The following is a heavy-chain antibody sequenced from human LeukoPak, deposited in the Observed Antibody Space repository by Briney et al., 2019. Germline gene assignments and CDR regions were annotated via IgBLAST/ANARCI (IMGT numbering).Heavy chain of an antibody. CDR1: GFTFSSYA. J-gene: IGHJ4*02. V-gene: IGHV3-23*01. Sequence: GGSLRLSCAASGFTFSSYAMHWVRQAPGKGLEWVSAISGSGDSTYYADSVKGRFTISRDNSKNTLYLQVNSLRAEDTALYYCAKDLTQYSGFYYFDYWGQGTLVTVSS. CDR3: AKDLTQYSGFYYFDY. CDR2: ISGSGDST. D-gene: IGHD5-12*01.